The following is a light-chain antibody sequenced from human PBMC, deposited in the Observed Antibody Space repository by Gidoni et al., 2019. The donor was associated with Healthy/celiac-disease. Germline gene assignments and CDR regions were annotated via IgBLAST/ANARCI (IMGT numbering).Light chain of an antibody. Sequence: EIVMTQSPATLSVSPGERATLSCRASQSVSSNLAWYQKKTGQAPRLLIYGASTRATGIPARVSGSGSGTECTLTISSLQSEDFAVYYCQQYNNWPRTFGPGTKVDIK. J-gene: IGKJ3*01. V-gene: IGKV3-15*01. CDR3: QQYNNWPRT. CDR2: GAS. CDR1: QSVSSN.